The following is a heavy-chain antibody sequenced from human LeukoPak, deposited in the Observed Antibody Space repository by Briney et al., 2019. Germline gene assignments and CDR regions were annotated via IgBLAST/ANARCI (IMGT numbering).Heavy chain of an antibody. CDR2: IYTSGST. D-gene: IGHD6-13*01. CDR3: AKRAAAAYAFDI. Sequence: SETLSLTCTVSGGSISSGSYYWSWIRQPAGKGLEWIGRIYTSGSTNYNPSLKSRVTISVDTSKNQFSLKLSSVTAADTALYYCAKRAAAAYAFDIWGQGTMVTVSS. J-gene: IGHJ3*02. V-gene: IGHV4-61*02. CDR1: GGSISSGSYY.